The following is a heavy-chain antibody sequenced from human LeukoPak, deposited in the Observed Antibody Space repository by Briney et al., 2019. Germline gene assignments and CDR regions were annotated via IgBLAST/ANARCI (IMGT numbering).Heavy chain of an antibody. Sequence: SETLSLTCTVSGGSISSSSYYWGWIRQPPGKGLEWIGSIYYSGSTYYNPSLKSRVTISVDTSKNQFSLKLSSVTAADTAVYYCARESVDYYDSSGYIVPWGQGTLVTVSS. D-gene: IGHD3-22*01. CDR1: GGSISSSSYY. J-gene: IGHJ5*02. CDR2: IYYSGST. CDR3: ARESVDYYDSSGYIVP. V-gene: IGHV4-39*07.